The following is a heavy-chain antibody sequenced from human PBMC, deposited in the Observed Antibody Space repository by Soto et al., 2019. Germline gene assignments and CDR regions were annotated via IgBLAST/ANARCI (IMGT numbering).Heavy chain of an antibody. CDR1: GFTFDDYG. CDR3: AKGCLLCLSGRWFDP. D-gene: IGHD3-10*02. Sequence: GGSLRLSCAASGFTFDDYGMHWVRQAPGKGLEWVSGISWNSGSIGYADSVKGRFTISRDNAKNSLYLQMNSLRAEDTALYYCAKGCLLCLSGRWFDPWGQGTLVTVSS. CDR2: ISWNSGSI. V-gene: IGHV3-9*01. J-gene: IGHJ5*02.